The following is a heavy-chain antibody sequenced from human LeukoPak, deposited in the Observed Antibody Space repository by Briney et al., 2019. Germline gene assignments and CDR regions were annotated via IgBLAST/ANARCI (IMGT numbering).Heavy chain of an antibody. V-gene: IGHV4-59*08. CDR1: DGSISSYY. CDR3: ASLGSGSSGWYSKDWFDP. Sequence: SSETLSLTCTVSDGSISSYYWSWIRQPPGKGLEWIGYIYYSGSTNYNPSLKSRVTISVDTSKNQFSLKLSSVTAADTAVYYCASLGSGSSGWYSKDWFDPWGQGTLVTVSS. D-gene: IGHD6-19*01. CDR2: IYYSGST. J-gene: IGHJ5*02.